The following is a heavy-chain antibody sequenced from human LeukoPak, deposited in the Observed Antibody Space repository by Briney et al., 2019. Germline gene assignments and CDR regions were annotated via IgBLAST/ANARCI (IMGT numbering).Heavy chain of an antibody. CDR1: GGSITSYY. J-gene: IGHJ4*02. CDR2: IYYSGST. D-gene: IGHD6-19*01. Sequence: SETLSLTCTVSGGSITSYYWSWIRQPPGKGLEWIGYIYYSGSTNYNPSLESRVTISVDTSKNQFSLKLSSVTAADTAVYYCASGSGWYLGGFDYWGQGTLVTVSS. CDR3: ASGSGWYLGGFDY. V-gene: IGHV4-59*01.